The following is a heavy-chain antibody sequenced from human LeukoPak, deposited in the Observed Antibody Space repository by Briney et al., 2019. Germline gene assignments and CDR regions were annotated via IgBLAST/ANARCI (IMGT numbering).Heavy chain of an antibody. CDR1: GFTFSSYS. V-gene: IGHV3-48*02. CDR2: ISSSSSTI. D-gene: IGHD3-3*01. Sequence: GGSLRLSCAASGFTFSSYSMNWVRQAPGKGLEWVSYISSSSSTIYYADSVKGRFTISRDNAKNSLYLQMNSLRDEDTAVYYCARAPGITILRKYFDYWGQGTLVTVSS. CDR3: ARAPGITILRKYFDY. J-gene: IGHJ4*02.